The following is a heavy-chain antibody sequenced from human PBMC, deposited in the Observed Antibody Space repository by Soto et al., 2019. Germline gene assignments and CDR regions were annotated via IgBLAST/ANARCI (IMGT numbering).Heavy chain of an antibody. D-gene: IGHD4-17*01. CDR1: ELTLSDSA. CDR2: IRTKTNSHAT. CDR3: NTPYGDYGRLTSDY. Sequence: HPGGSLRLSCAVSELTLSDSAIHWARQGSGKGLECVCRIRTKTNSHATAYAASVRGRFTVSRDDSENMAYLQMNSLKVEDTAVYYCNTPYGDYGRLTSDYRGQGTQVTVS. J-gene: IGHJ4*02. V-gene: IGHV3-73*01.